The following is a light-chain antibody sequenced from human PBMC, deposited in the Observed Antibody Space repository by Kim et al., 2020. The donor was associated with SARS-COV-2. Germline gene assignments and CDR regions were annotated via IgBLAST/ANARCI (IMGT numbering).Light chain of an antibody. V-gene: IGKV3-11*01. CDR3: QHRNGWPIT. CDR2: DAS. CDR1: QSVSIY. Sequence: LSPGERATLSCRASQSVSIYLAWYQQKPGQAPRLLIYDASNRATGIPARFSGSGSGTDFTLTISSLEPADFAVYYCQHRNGWPITFGQGTRLEIK. J-gene: IGKJ5*01.